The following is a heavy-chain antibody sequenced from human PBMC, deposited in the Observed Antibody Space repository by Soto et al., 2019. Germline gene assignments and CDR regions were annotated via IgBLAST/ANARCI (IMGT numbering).Heavy chain of an antibody. CDR3: ATSSEIAAAVNWFDP. J-gene: IGHJ5*02. CDR2: KFHSGST. CDR1: SGSISTSHW. V-gene: IGHV4-4*02. D-gene: IGHD6-13*01. Sequence: SETLSLTCAVSSGSISTSHWWTWVRQPPGKGLEWIGEKFHSGSTTYNPSLKSRVTISVDKSTNQFSLKLTSLTAADTAVYYCATSSEIAAAVNWFDPWGQGTLVTVSS.